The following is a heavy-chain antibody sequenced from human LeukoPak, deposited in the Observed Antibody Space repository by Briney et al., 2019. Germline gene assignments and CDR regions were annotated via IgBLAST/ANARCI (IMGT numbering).Heavy chain of an antibody. V-gene: IGHV4-61*03. Sequence: SETLSLTCAVSGASISGSGYYWSWIRQPPGKGLEWIAYINYSGSTNYNPSLKSRVTISVDTSKNHFSLTLSSVTAADTAVYYCARFGGPHAFDIWGQGTMVTVSS. CDR2: INYSGST. D-gene: IGHD3-3*01. J-gene: IGHJ3*02. CDR1: GASISGSGYY. CDR3: ARFGGPHAFDI.